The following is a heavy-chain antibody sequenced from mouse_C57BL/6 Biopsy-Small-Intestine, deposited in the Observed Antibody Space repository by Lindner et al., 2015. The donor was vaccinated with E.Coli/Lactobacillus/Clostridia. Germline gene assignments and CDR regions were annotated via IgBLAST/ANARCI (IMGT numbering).Heavy chain of an antibody. CDR1: GYAFSSSW. J-gene: IGHJ2*01. V-gene: IGHV1-82*01. Sequence: VQLQESGPELVKPGASVKLSCKASGYAFSSSWMNWVKQRPGKGLEWIGRIYPGDGDTNYNGKFKGKATLTADKSSSTAYMELRSLTSEDSAVYYCTRRRLGRDYLDYWGHGTTLTVSS. CDR3: TRRRLGRDYLDY. D-gene: IGHD4-1*01. CDR2: IYPGDGDT.